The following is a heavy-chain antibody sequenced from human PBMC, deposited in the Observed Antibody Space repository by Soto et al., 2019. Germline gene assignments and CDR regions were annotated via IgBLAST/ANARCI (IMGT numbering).Heavy chain of an antibody. V-gene: IGHV3-23*01. J-gene: IGHJ4*02. CDR2: ITGGGGGT. Sequence: GGSLRLSCAASGFTFSSSAMSWVRRAPGEGLEWVSAITGGGGGTYYADSVKGRFTISRDNSKNTLYLQMNSLRAEDTAVYYWAKGSGSARPYYFDYWGQGTLVTVSS. CDR3: AKGSGSARPYYFDY. CDR1: GFTFSSSA. D-gene: IGHD2-2*01.